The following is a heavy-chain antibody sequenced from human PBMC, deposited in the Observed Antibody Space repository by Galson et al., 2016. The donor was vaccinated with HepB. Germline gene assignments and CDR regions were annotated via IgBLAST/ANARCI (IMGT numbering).Heavy chain of an antibody. CDR2: IIPILNTA. Sequence: SVKVSCKASGGTFSSYAFGWVRQAPGQGLEWMGGIIPILNTAKYAQKFQGRVTTTADASSSTAYMGLSSLRSEDTAVYYCARADSSSYGYYFQHWGQGTLVTVSS. CDR3: ARADSSSYGYYFQH. V-gene: IGHV1-69*13. J-gene: IGHJ1*01. CDR1: GGTFSSYA. D-gene: IGHD3-22*01.